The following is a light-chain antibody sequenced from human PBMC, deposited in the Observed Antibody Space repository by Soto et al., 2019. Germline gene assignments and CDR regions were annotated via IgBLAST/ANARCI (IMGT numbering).Light chain of an antibody. V-gene: IGKV3-11*01. CDR1: QSVSSY. CDR2: DAS. Sequence: EIVLTQSPATLSLSPGERATLSCRASQSVSSYLAWYQQKPGQAPRLLIYDASNRATGIPARFSGSGFGTDFTLTISTLQPEDFGTYYCQQYNSYSWTFGQGTKVDIK. J-gene: IGKJ1*01. CDR3: QQYNSYSWT.